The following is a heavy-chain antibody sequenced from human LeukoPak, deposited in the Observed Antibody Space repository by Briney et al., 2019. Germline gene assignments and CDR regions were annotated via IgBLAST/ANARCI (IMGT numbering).Heavy chain of an antibody. D-gene: IGHD4-17*01. V-gene: IGHV3-11*06. CDR1: GFTFSDYY. CDR3: ARDGLNYYGDYDSWYFDL. J-gene: IGHJ2*01. CDR2: ISSSSSYT. Sequence: PGGSLRLSCAASGFTFSDYYMSWIRQAPGEGREWVSYISSSSSYTNYADSVKGRFTISRDNAKNSLYLQMNSLRAEDTAVYYCARDGLNYYGDYDSWYFDLWGRGTLVTVSS.